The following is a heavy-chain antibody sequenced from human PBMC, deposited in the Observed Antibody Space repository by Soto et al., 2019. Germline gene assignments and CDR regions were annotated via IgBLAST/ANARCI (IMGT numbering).Heavy chain of an antibody. CDR3: ARXTKQYYYYYGMEV. V-gene: IGHV3-21*01. Sequence: GGSLRLSCAPSGFTFSSYSMNWVRQAPGKWLEWVSSISSSSYIYYSDSVKCRFTISRDNAKNSLYLQMNSLRAEDTAVYYCARXTKQYYYYYGMEVWGPGTTVNVSS. CDR2: ISSSSYI. J-gene: IGHJ6*01. CDR1: GFTFSSYS.